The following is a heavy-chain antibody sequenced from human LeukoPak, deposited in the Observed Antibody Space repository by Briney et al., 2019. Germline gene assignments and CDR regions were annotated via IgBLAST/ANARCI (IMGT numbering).Heavy chain of an antibody. CDR3: ARDYGDFFDY. D-gene: IGHD4-17*01. CDR1: SGAISSSHYY. V-gene: IGHV4-39*02. J-gene: IGHJ4*02. Sequence: SETLSLTCTVSSGAISSSHYYWGWIRQPPGKGLEWIGSLFYTGSTYYYPSLESRVIISEGTSKNQFSLKMNSVTAADTAVYYCARDYGDFFDYCGQGSLVTVSS. CDR2: LFYTGST.